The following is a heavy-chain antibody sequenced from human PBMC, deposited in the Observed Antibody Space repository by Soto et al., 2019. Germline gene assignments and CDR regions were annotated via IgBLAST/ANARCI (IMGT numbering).Heavy chain of an antibody. V-gene: IGHV4-61*01. CDR2: IYYTGST. Sequence: SGTLSITCTVSGGSISSSSYYWSWIRQPPGKGLEWIGFIYYTGSTSYNPSLKSRVTISMDTSKNQFSLKLTSVTAADTAVYYCASALYCSGGSCSFDPWGQGTLVTVS. J-gene: IGHJ5*02. D-gene: IGHD2-15*01. CDR1: GGSISSSSYY. CDR3: ASALYCSGGSCSFDP.